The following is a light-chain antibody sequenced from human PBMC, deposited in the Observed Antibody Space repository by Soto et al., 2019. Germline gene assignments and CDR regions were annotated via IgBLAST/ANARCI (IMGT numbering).Light chain of an antibody. CDR3: FSYTTTMTLV. V-gene: IGLV2-14*03. Sequence: QSALTQPASVSGSPGQSITLSCTWTSSDVGGYNYVSWYQQHPGKVPKLMIYEVFRRPSGISDRFSGSKSGNTASLTISGLQAEDEADYYCFSYTTTMTLVFGGGTKLTVL. CDR2: EVF. J-gene: IGLJ2*01. CDR1: SSDVGGYNY.